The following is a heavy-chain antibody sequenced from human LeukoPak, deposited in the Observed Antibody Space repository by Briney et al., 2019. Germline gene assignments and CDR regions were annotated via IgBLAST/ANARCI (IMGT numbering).Heavy chain of an antibody. CDR3: AKGYSRVDY. J-gene: IGHJ4*02. CDR1: GYFFTSYW. CDR2: INPSDPGT. Sequence: ESLKISCKASGYFFTSYWIGWVRQMPGKGLEWMGIINPSDPGTRYSPSFQGQVTISADKSISTVYLQWSSLKASDTAKYYCAKGYSRVDYWGQGTLVTDS. V-gene: IGHV5-51*01. D-gene: IGHD5-12*01.